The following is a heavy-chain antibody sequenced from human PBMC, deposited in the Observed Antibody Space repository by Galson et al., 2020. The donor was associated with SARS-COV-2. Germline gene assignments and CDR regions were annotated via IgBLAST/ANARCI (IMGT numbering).Heavy chain of an antibody. CDR2: ISYDGSNK. D-gene: IGHD5-12*01. CDR1: GFTFSSYA. CDR3: AREMATTPFY. J-gene: IGHJ4*02. Sequence: GESLKISCAASGFTFSSYAMHWVRQAPGKGLAWVAVISYDGSNKYYADSVKGRFTISRDNSKNTLYLQMNSLRAEDTAVYYCAREMATTPFYWGQGTLVTVSS. V-gene: IGHV3-30*01.